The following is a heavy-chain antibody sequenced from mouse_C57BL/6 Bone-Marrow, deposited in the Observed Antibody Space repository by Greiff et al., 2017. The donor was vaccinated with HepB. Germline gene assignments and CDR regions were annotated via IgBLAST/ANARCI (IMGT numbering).Heavy chain of an antibody. V-gene: IGHV5-6*01. J-gene: IGHJ3*01. CDR3: ARHNYSNYERFAY. Sequence: EVQRVESGGDLVKPGGSLKLSCAASGFTFSSYGMSWVRQTPDKRLEWVATISSGGSYTYYPDSVKGRFTISRDNAKNTLYLQMSSLKSEDTAMYYCARHNYSNYERFAYWGQGTLVTVSA. CDR2: ISSGGSYT. D-gene: IGHD2-5*01. CDR1: GFTFSSYG.